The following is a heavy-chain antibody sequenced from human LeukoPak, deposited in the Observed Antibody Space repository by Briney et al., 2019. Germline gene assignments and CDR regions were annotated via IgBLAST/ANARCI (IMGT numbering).Heavy chain of an antibody. J-gene: IGHJ4*02. CDR2: ISYDGGIQ. V-gene: IGHV3-30-3*01. CDR1: GFTFSDFT. Sequence: GGSLRLSCAASGFTFSDFTLHWVRQAPGKGLEWLAYISYDGGIQYYADSVKGRFSISRDNSKNTLYLQLNSLRTEDTALYYCARAYCTGGTCFKDYWGQGTLVTVSS. CDR3: ARAYCTGGTCFKDY. D-gene: IGHD2-8*02.